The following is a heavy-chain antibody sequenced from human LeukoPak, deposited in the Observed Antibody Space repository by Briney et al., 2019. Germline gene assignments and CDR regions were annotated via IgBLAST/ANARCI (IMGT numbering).Heavy chain of an antibody. J-gene: IGHJ3*02. Sequence: PGGSLRLSCAASGFTFSNYAMSWVRQAPGKGLEWVSTISSSGGNTYYADSVKGRFTISGDNSMNTLYLQMNSLRAEDTAVYYCANTVLRAFDIWGQGTMVTVSS. CDR3: ANTVLRAFDI. CDR1: GFTFSNYA. CDR2: ISSSGGNT. V-gene: IGHV3-23*01. D-gene: IGHD3-10*01.